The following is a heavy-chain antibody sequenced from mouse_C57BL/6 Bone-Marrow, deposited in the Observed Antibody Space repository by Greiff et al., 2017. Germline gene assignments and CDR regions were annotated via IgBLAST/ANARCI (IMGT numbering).Heavy chain of an antibody. CDR1: GYTFTSYW. CDR2: IHPNSGST. J-gene: IGHJ2*01. D-gene: IGHD1-1*01. V-gene: IGHV1-64*01. CDR3: ARECYYYGSYYLDY. Sequence: QVQLQQPGAELVKPGASVKLSCKASGYTFTSYWMHWVKQRPGQGLEWIGMIHPNSGSTNYNEKFKSKATLTVDKSSSTAYMQLSSLTSEDSAVDYCARECYYYGSYYLDYWGQGTTLTVSS.